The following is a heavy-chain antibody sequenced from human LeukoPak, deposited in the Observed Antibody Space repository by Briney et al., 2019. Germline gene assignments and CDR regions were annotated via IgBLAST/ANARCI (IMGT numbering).Heavy chain of an antibody. CDR1: GFTFSTFA. Sequence: PGGSLRLSCAASGFTFSTFAMIWVRQPPGKGLEWVSSIFPSGGEIHYADSVKGRFTISRDNSKNTLYLQMNSLRAEDTALYYCARGGSYLSAFDIWGQGTMVTVSS. CDR2: IFPSGGEI. D-gene: IGHD1-26*01. J-gene: IGHJ3*02. CDR3: ARGGSYLSAFDI. V-gene: IGHV3-23*01.